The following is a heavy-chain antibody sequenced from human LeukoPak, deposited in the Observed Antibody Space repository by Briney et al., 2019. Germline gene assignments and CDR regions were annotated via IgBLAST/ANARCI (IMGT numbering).Heavy chain of an antibody. CDR2: ISGSGGST. CDR3: AKDSGGTYFYYYYYMDV. V-gene: IGHV3-23*01. D-gene: IGHD1-26*01. J-gene: IGHJ6*03. Sequence: PGGSLRLSCAASGFTFSSYAMSWVRQAPGKGLEWVSAISGSGGSTYYADSVKGRFTISRDNSKNTIYLKINSMRDEETAVYYCAKDSGGTYFYYYYYMDVWGKGTTVTVYS. CDR1: GFTFSSYA.